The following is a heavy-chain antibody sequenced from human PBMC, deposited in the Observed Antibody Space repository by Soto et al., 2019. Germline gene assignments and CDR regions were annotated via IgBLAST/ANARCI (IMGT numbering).Heavy chain of an antibody. V-gene: IGHV4-39*01. CDR2: IYYSGST. J-gene: IGHJ4*02. CDR1: GGSISSSSYY. D-gene: IGHD3-10*01. CDR3: ASQILYGSGSYYNVIRPEENDY. Sequence: QLQLQESGPGLVKPSETLSLTCTVSGGSISSSSYYWGWIRQPPGKGLEWIGSIYYSGSTYYNPSLKSRVTISVDTSKNQFSLKLSSVTAADTAVYYCASQILYGSGSYYNVIRPEENDYWGQGTLVTVSS.